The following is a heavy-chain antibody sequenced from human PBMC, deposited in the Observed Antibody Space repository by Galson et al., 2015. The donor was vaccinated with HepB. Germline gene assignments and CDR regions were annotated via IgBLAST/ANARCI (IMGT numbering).Heavy chain of an antibody. CDR3: ARIYSSSFYDAFDI. Sequence: SETLSLTCTVSGGSISSYYWSWIRQPPGKGLEWIGYIYYSGSTNYNPSLKSRVTISVDTSKNQFSLKLSSVTAADTAVYYCARIYSSSFYDAFDIWGQGTMVTVSS. D-gene: IGHD6-13*01. J-gene: IGHJ3*02. CDR2: IYYSGST. CDR1: GGSISSYY. V-gene: IGHV4-59*01.